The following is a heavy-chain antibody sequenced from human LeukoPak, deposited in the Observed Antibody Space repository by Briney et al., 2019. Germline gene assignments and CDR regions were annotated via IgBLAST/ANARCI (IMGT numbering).Heavy chain of an antibody. V-gene: IGHV4-4*07. D-gene: IGHD2-2*01. CDR3: ARDIIVVVPADTIVDYYYYMDV. Sequence: SETLSLTCTVSGGSISSYYWSWIRQPAGKGLEWIGRIYTSGSTNYNPSLKSRVTMTVDTSKNQFSLKLSSVTAADTAVYYCARDIIVVVPADTIVDYYYYMDVWGKGTTVTVSS. J-gene: IGHJ6*03. CDR2: IYTSGST. CDR1: GGSISSYY.